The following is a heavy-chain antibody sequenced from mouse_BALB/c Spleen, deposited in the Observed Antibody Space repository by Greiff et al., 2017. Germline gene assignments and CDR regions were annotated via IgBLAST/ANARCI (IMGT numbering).Heavy chain of an antibody. Sequence: VMLVESGPGLVQPSQSLSITCTVSGFSLTSYGVHWVRQSPGKGLEWLGVIWSGGSTDYNAAFISRLSISKDNSKSQVFFKMNSLQANDTAIYYCASPYDRVFAWFAYWGQGTLVTVSA. CDR3: ASPYDRVFAWFAY. CDR1: GFSLTSYG. D-gene: IGHD2-12*01. J-gene: IGHJ3*01. CDR2: IWSGGST. V-gene: IGHV2-2*02.